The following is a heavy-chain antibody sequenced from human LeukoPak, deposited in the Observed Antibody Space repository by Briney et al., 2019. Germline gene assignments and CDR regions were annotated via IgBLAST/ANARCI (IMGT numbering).Heavy chain of an antibody. D-gene: IGHD6-19*01. V-gene: IGHV4-59*01. CDR1: GGSISSYY. Sequence: SETLSLTCTVSGGSISSYYWSWIRQPPGKGLEWIGYIYYSGSTNYNPSLKSRVTISVDTSKNQFSLKLSSVTAADTAVYYCARLTVAGPLYYYYGIDVWGQGTTVTASS. J-gene: IGHJ6*02. CDR3: ARLTVAGPLYYYYGIDV. CDR2: IYYSGST.